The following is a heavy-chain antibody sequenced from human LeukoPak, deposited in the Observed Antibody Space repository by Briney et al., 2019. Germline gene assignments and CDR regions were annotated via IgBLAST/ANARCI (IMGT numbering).Heavy chain of an antibody. CDR3: ARHMYSSGWNYYYGMDV. J-gene: IGHJ6*02. CDR2: ISSSGSTI. D-gene: IGHD6-19*01. CDR1: GFTFSDYY. V-gene: IGHV3-11*01. Sequence: GGSLRLSCAASGFTFSDYYMSWIRQAPGKGLEWVSYISSSGSTIYYADSVKGRFTISRDNAKNSLYLQMNSLRAEDTAVYYCARHMYSSGWNYYYGMDVWGQGTTVTVSS.